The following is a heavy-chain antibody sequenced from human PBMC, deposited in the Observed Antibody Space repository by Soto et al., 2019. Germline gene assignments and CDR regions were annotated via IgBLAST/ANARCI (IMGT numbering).Heavy chain of an antibody. Sequence: EVQLVESGGGLVKPGGSLTLSCAASGFTFSKAWMVWVRQAPGKGLEWVGRIKSRDNGGTPDYAAPVKGRFTISRDDSKTTQYLQMSSLKTEDTAVYYCNTLSTGYNTYALDYWGQGLLVTVSS. CDR2: IKSRDNGGTP. CDR1: GFTFSKAW. J-gene: IGHJ4*02. D-gene: IGHD6-25*01. CDR3: NTLSTGYNTYALDY. V-gene: IGHV3-15*01.